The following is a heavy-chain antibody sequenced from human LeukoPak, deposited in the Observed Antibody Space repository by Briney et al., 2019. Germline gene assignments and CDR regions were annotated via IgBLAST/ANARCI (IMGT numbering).Heavy chain of an antibody. Sequence: GGSLRLSCAASGFTFSASAMNWVRQAPAKGLEWVSSVNGGGSSTYYADSVKGRFTISRDNSRNTLYLQMNSLRAEDTAVYYCARDRTREWELLVDYWGQGTLVTVSS. CDR1: GFTFSASA. CDR3: ARDRTREWELLVDY. D-gene: IGHD1-26*01. CDR2: VNGGGSST. V-gene: IGHV3-23*01. J-gene: IGHJ4*02.